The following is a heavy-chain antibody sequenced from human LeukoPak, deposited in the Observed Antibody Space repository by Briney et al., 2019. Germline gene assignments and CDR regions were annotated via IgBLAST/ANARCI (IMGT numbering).Heavy chain of an antibody. CDR1: GGSISSSNW. V-gene: IGHV4-4*02. D-gene: IGHD3-22*01. CDR2: IYHSGST. CDR3: ATTPRTYYYDSSGYRYFDY. J-gene: IGHJ4*02. Sequence: PSETLSLTYAVSGGSISSSNWWSWVRQPPGKGLEWIGEIYHSGSTNYNPSLKSRVTISVDKSKNQFSLKLSSVTAADTAVYYCATTPRTYYYDSSGYRYFDYWGQGTLVTVSS.